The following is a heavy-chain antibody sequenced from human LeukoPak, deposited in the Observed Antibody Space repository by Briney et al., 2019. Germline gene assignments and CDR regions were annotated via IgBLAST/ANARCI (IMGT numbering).Heavy chain of an antibody. Sequence: PGGSLRLSCAASGFTFNSYTMNWVRQAPGKGLEWVSSISRSSTYIYYADSVKGRFTISRDNAKNSLYLQMNSLRVEDTAVYYCARDDGFGFGGYSGLSDDAFDIWGQGTLVTVSS. CDR3: ARDDGFGFGGYSGLSDDAFDI. D-gene: IGHD4-23*01. V-gene: IGHV3-21*01. J-gene: IGHJ3*02. CDR1: GFTFNSYT. CDR2: ISRSSTYI.